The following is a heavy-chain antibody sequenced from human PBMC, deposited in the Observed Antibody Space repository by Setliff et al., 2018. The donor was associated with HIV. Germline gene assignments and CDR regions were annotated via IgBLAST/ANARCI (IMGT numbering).Heavy chain of an antibody. J-gene: IGHJ4*02. CDR3: ARGSDYIWGNYRFPFGY. V-gene: IGHV4-39*07. Sequence: SETLSLTCTVSGGSISSSTYYWGWIRQPPGKGLEWIASIYQSGSTYYNPSLKSRVIISVDTSKSQFSLKLSSVTAADTALYYCARGSDYIWGNYRFPFGYWGQGTLVTVSS. CDR1: GGSISSSTYY. D-gene: IGHD3-16*02. CDR2: IYQSGST.